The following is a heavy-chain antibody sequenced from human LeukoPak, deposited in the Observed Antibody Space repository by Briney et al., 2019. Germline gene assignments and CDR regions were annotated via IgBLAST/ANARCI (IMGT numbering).Heavy chain of an antibody. CDR1: GYTFTGYY. J-gene: IGHJ6*02. Sequence: EASVKVSCKASGYTFTGYYMHWVRQAPGQGLEWMGWINPNSGGTNYAQKFQGRVTMTRDTSISTAYMELSRLRSDDTAVYYCASRELLYGVAPLYGMDVWGQGTTVTVSS. D-gene: IGHD2-2*02. CDR3: ASRELLYGVAPLYGMDV. CDR2: INPNSGGT. V-gene: IGHV1-2*02.